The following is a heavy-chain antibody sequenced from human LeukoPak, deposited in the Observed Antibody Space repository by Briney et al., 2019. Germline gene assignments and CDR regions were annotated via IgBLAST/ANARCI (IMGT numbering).Heavy chain of an antibody. Sequence: GGSLRLSCAASGFTFSSYWMSWVRQAPGKGLEWVSGISGSDGSTYYADSVKGRFTISRDNSKNTLHLQMNSLRAEDTAVYYCAKGRSGSYSPTWDYWGQGTLVTVSS. CDR1: GFTFSSYW. CDR3: AKGRSGSYSPTWDY. D-gene: IGHD1-26*01. V-gene: IGHV3-23*01. CDR2: ISGSDGST. J-gene: IGHJ4*02.